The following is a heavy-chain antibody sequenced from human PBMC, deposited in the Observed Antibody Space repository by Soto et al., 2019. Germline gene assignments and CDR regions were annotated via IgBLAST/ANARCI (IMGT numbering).Heavy chain of an antibody. D-gene: IGHD6-13*01. CDR1: GFTFSNYA. J-gene: IGHJ4*02. V-gene: IGHV3-33*01. CDR3: ARGGGYSSSWTDY. Sequence: QVQLVESGGGVVQPGRSLRLSCAASGFTFSNYAMHWVRQAPGKGLEWVTFIWNDGGNKYYADSVGGRFTISRDNSKSTLYLQMTSLRAEDTAVYYCARGGGYSSSWTDYWGQGTLVTVSS. CDR2: IWNDGGNK.